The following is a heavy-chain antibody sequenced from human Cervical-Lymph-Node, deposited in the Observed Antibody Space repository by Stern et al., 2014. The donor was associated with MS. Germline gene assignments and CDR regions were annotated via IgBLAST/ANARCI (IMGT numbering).Heavy chain of an antibody. Sequence: VQLVESGAAVDQPGGSLRLSCAASGFTFRRYGMHWVRQAPGKGLEWVTVISYDGNHKYYAASVKGRFTISRDNSKNTLHLQMNSVTPDDTVIYYCARDYEDTSMLFDHWGQGTLVTVSS. J-gene: IGHJ4*02. CDR2: ISYDGNHK. CDR1: GFTFRRYG. D-gene: IGHD2-8*01. CDR3: ARDYEDTSMLFDH. V-gene: IGHV3-30*03.